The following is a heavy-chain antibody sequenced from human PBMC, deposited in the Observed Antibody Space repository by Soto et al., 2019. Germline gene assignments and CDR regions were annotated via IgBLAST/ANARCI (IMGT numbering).Heavy chain of an antibody. CDR3: AREYGTTDFDY. CDR2: IYPGGVNI. V-gene: IGHV1-46*01. CDR1: GYSFTSHY. J-gene: IGHJ4*02. D-gene: IGHD4-17*01. Sequence: ASVKVSCKAIGYSFTSHYMHWVRQAPGQGLEWMGTIYPGGVNIGYAQKFKGRVTMTKDTSTSTAYMELRSLRSDDTAVYYCAREYGTTDFDYWGQGTLVTVSS.